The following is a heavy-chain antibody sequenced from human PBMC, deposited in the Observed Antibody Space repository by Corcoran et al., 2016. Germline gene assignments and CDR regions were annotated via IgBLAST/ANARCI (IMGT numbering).Heavy chain of an antibody. V-gene: IGHV1-18*03. Sequence: QVQLMQSRAEVKKPGASVKVSCNASGYTFTSYGISWVRQAPGQGLEWMGWISAYNGNTNYAQKLQGRVTMTTDTSTSTAYMELRSLRTDDMAVYYCARDEVTDFWSGYGFDYWGQGTLVTVSS. D-gene: IGHD3-3*01. CDR3: ARDEVTDFWSGYGFDY. CDR2: ISAYNGNT. CDR1: GYTFTSYG. J-gene: IGHJ4*02.